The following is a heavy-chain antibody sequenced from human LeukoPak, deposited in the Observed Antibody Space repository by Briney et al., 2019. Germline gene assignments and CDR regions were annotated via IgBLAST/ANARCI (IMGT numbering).Heavy chain of an antibody. V-gene: IGHV5-51*01. CDR1: GYSFTSYW. CDR2: IYPGDSDT. CDR3: ARDGGIAAAENGFDY. D-gene: IGHD6-25*01. Sequence: GESLKISCKGSGYSFTSYWIGWVRPMPGKGLEWMGIIYPGDSDTRYSPSFQGQVTISADKSISTAYLQWSSLKASDTAMYYCARDGGIAAAENGFDYWGQGTLVTVSS. J-gene: IGHJ4*02.